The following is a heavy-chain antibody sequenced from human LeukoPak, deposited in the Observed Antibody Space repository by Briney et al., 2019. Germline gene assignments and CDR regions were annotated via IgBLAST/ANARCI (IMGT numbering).Heavy chain of an antibody. V-gene: IGHV4-34*01. CDR3: ARSPRSHYYYYGMDV. Sequence: SETLSLTCAVYGGSFSGYYWSWIRQPPGKGLEWIGEINHSGSTNYNPSLKSRVTISVDTSKNQFSLKLSSVTAADTAVYYCARSPRSHYYYYGMDVWGQGTTVTVS. CDR2: INHSGST. CDR1: GGSFSGYY. J-gene: IGHJ6*02.